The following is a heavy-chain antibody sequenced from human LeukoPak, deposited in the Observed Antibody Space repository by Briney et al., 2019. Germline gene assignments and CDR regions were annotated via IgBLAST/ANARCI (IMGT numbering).Heavy chain of an antibody. V-gene: IGHV3-23*01. CDR3: AKARGIQTFDY. CDR2: IRGGGGDR. Sequence: GGSLRLSCAASGFTFSSYDMSWVRQAPGQGLEWVSAIRGGGGDRFYAASVKGRFTISRDNSKNTLYLQMNSLRAEDTATYYCAKARGIQTFDYWGQGTLVTVSS. CDR1: GFTFSSYD. J-gene: IGHJ4*02. D-gene: IGHD5-18*01.